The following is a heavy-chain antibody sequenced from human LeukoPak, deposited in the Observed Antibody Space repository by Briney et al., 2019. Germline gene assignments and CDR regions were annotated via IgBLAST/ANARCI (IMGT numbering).Heavy chain of an antibody. CDR2: ISAYNGNT. CDR3: ARDHVNYDYVWGSYRSIDY. D-gene: IGHD3-16*02. V-gene: IGHV1-18*01. Sequence: GASVKVSCKASGYTFTSYGISWVRQAPGQGLERMGWISAYNGNTNYAQKLQGRVTMTTDTSTSTAYMELRSLRSDDTAVYYCARDHVNYDYVWGSYRSIDYWGQGTLVTVSS. J-gene: IGHJ4*02. CDR1: GYTFTSYG.